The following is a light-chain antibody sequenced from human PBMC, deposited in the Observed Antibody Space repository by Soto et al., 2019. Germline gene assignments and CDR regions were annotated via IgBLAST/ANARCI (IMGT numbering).Light chain of an antibody. CDR1: SSDVGGYNY. CDR3: CSYAGSYTPV. CDR2: DVT. Sequence: QSVLTQPRSVSGSPGQSVIISCTGTSSDVGGYNYVSWYQQHPGKAPKIMVYDVTKRPSGVPDRFSGSRSGNTASLTISGLQAEDEADYYCCSYAGSYTPVFGGGTKVTVL. J-gene: IGLJ2*01. V-gene: IGLV2-11*01.